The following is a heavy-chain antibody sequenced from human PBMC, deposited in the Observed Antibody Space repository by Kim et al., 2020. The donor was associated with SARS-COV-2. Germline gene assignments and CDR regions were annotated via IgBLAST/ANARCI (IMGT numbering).Heavy chain of an antibody. V-gene: IGHV1-2*06. J-gene: IGHJ4*02. CDR3: ARATSGHGFDN. CDR1: GYTFTGSY. D-gene: IGHD5-12*01. Sequence: ASVNVSCKASGYTFTGSYIHWVREAPGQGLEWMGRINSLRGGTNYAQTLQGRVTVTRDSSVNTFYLEVSGLTSADTAIHYFARATSGHGFDNWGQGTLVT. CDR2: INSLRGGT.